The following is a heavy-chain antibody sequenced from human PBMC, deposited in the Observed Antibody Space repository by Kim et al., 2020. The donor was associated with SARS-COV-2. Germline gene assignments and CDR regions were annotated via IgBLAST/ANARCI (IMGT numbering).Heavy chain of an antibody. CDR3: ARLSGDTIFGVVIPFFDI. CDR1: GGYISSYY. J-gene: IGHJ3*02. D-gene: IGHD3-3*01. V-gene: IGHV4-59*08. Sequence: SETLSLTCTVSGGYISSYYWSWIRQPPGKGLEWIGYIYYSGSTNYNPSLKSRVTISVDTSKNQFSLKLSSVTAADTAVYYCARLSGDTIFGVVIPFFDIWGQGTMVTVSS. CDR2: IYYSGST.